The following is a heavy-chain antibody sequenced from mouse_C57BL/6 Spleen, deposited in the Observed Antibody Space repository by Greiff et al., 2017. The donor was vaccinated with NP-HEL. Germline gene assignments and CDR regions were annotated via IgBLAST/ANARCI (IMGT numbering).Heavy chain of an antibody. CDR2: ISYDGSN. D-gene: IGHD2-1*01. V-gene: IGHV3-6*01. CDR1: GYSITSGYY. Sequence: EVKLQESGPGLVKPSQSLSLTCSVTGYSITSGYYWNWIRQFPGNKLEWMGYISYDGSNNYNPSLKNRISITRDTSKNQFFLKLNSVTTEDTATYYCARAYYGNAYWYFDVWGTGTTVTVSS. CDR3: ARAYYGNAYWYFDV. J-gene: IGHJ1*03.